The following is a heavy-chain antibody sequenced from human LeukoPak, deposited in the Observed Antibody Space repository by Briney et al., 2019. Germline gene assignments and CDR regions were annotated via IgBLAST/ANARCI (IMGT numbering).Heavy chain of an antibody. D-gene: IGHD3-22*01. CDR3: AKDTWDSSGYLSL. V-gene: IGHV3-9*01. J-gene: IGHJ4*02. CDR2: ISWHSGSI. CDR1: GFTFHDYA. Sequence: PGGSLRLSCAASGFTFHDYAMHWVRQAPGKGLEWVSGISWHSGSIGYADSVKGRFTISRDNAKNSLYLQINSLRAEDTALYYCAKDTWDSSGYLSLWGQGTLVTVSS.